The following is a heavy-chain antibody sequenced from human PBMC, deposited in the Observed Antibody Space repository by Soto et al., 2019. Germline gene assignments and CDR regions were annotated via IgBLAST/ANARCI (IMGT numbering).Heavy chain of an antibody. D-gene: IGHD3-22*01. CDR1: GYTFSNYG. Sequence: ASVKVSCKASGYTFSNYGISWVRQAPGQGLEWMAWISAYNGDTNYAQKLQDRVTMTTDTSTSTAYMELRGLRSDDTAVYFCARTISRGYFRIDGFDIWGQGTMVTVSS. CDR2: ISAYNGDT. CDR3: ARTISRGYFRIDGFDI. V-gene: IGHV1-18*01. J-gene: IGHJ3*02.